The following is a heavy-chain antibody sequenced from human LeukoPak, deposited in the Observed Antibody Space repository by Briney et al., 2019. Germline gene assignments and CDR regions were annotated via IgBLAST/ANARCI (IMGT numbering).Heavy chain of an antibody. CDR1: GGSISSGDYY. D-gene: IGHD2-2*01. CDR2: IYYSGST. V-gene: IGHV4-30-4*01. CDR3: ARVRYCSSTSCPGIDY. J-gene: IGHJ4*02. Sequence: SQTLSLTCTVSGGSISSGDYYRSWIRQPPGKGLEWIGYIYYSGSTYYNPSLKSRVTISVDTSKNQFSLKLSSVTAADTAVYYCARVRYCSSTSCPGIDYWGQGTLVTVSS.